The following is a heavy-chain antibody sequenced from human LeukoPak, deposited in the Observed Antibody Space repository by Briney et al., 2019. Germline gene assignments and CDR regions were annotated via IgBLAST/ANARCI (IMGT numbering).Heavy chain of an antibody. J-gene: IGHJ5*02. V-gene: IGHV7-4-1*02. D-gene: IGHD4-17*01. CDR3: AREGRRMTTVTTWRFDP. CDR2: INTNTGNP. Sequence: ASVKVSCKASGYTFTNYAMNWVRQAPGQGLEWMGWINTNTGNPTYAQGFTGRFVFSLDTSVSTAYLQISSLKAEDTAVYYCAREGRRMTTVTTWRFDPWGQGTLVTVSS. CDR1: GYTFTNYA.